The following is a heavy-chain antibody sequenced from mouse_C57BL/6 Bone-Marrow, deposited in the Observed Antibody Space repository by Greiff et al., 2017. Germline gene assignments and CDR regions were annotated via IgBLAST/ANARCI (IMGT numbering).Heavy chain of an antibody. CDR2: ILPGSGST. CDR1: GYTFTGYW. V-gene: IGHV1-9*01. J-gene: IGHJ3*01. D-gene: IGHD2-4*01. Sequence: QVQLQQSGAELMKPGASVKLSCKATGYTFTGYWIEWVKQRPGHGLEWIGEILPGSGSTNYNEKFKGKATFTADTSSNTAYMQLSILTTEDSALYYCARYRYYDYDWFAYWGQGTLVTVSA. CDR3: ARYRYYDYDWFAY.